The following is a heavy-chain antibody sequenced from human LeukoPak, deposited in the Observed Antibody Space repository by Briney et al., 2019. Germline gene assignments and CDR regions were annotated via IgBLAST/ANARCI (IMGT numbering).Heavy chain of an antibody. CDR1: GFTFDDYA. CDR3: AKADSRSWYGAFDI. CDR2: ISWNSGSI. J-gene: IGHJ3*02. D-gene: IGHD6-13*01. V-gene: IGHV3-9*01. Sequence: GGSLRLSCAASGFTFDDYAMHWVRQAPGKGLEWVSGISWNSGSIGYADSVKGRFTISRDNAKNQMFLQMNSLRVEDTAVYYCAKADSRSWYGAFDIWGQGTMVTVSS.